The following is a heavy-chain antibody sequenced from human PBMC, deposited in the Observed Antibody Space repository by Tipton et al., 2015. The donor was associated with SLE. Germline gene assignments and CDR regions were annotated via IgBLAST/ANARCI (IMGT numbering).Heavy chain of an antibody. Sequence: GLVKPSETLSLTCTVSGGSISSYYWSWIRQPPGKGLEWIGYFYYSGSTNYNPSLKSRVTISVDTSKNQFSLKLSSVTAADTAVYYCAGSWQGWFDPWGQGTLVTVSS. CDR1: GGSISSYY. V-gene: IGHV4-59*01. CDR2: FYYSGST. CDR3: AGSWQGWFDP. J-gene: IGHJ5*02. D-gene: IGHD6-13*01.